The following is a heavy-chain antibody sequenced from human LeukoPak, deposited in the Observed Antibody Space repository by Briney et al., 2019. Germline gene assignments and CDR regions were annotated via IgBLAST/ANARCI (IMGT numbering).Heavy chain of an antibody. CDR2: IRSKANSYAT. V-gene: IGHV3-73*01. J-gene: IGHJ6*03. Sequence: PVGSLRLSCAASGFAFSGSAMHWVRQASGKGLEWVGRIRSKANSYATAYAASVKGRFTISRDDPKNTAYLQMNSLKTEDTAVYYCTRLGLSYYMDVWGKGTTVTVSS. CDR1: GFAFSGSA. CDR3: TRLGLSYYMDV.